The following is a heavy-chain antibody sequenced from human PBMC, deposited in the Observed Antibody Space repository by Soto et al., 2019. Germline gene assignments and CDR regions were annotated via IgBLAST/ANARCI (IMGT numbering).Heavy chain of an antibody. CDR1: GGSISSYY. Sequence: SETLSLTCTVSGGSISSYYWSWIRQPPGKGLEWIGYIYYSGSTNYNPSLKSRVTISVDTSKNQFSLKVTSVTAADTAVYFCSRGRWCERSSSSCYGTLDYWGQGPLVTVSS. CDR3: SRGRWCERSSSSCYGTLDY. CDR2: IYYSGST. J-gene: IGHJ4*02. V-gene: IGHV4-59*12. D-gene: IGHD2-2*01.